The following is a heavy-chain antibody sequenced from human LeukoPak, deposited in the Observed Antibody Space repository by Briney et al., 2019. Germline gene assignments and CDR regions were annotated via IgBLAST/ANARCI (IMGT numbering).Heavy chain of an antibody. D-gene: IGHD3-10*01. V-gene: IGHV3-21*06. Sequence: GGSLRLTCVASGFTFSIYTMSWVRQAPGKGLEWVSSITSSSSSMYSADSVKGRLTISRDNAKNLQFLQMNYLRVEDTAVYYCARGHYGRDYWGQGILVTVSS. CDR1: GFTFSIYT. CDR3: ARGHYGRDY. J-gene: IGHJ4*02. CDR2: ITSSSSSM.